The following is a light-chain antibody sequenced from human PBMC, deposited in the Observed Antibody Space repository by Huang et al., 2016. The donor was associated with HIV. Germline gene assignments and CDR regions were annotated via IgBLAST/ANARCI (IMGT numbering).Light chain of an antibody. CDR2: LGS. V-gene: IGKV2-28*01. CDR1: QSLLNSNGYKY. Sequence: DIVMTQSPLSLPVTPGEPASIYCKSSQSLLNSNGYKYLDWYLQKPGPSPQLLIYLGSDRASGVPDRFSGSGSGTDFTLKSSRVEAEDVGVYYCMQSLEAPYTFGQGTKLEIK. J-gene: IGKJ2*01. CDR3: MQSLEAPYT.